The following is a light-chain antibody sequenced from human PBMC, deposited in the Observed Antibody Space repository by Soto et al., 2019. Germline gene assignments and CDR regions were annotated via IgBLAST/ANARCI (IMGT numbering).Light chain of an antibody. CDR1: QSISSW. V-gene: IGKV1-5*01. J-gene: IGKJ2*01. Sequence: DIQMTQSPSTLSASVGDRVTITCRASQSISSWLAWYQQKPGKAPKLLIYDASSLKSGVPSRFSGSGSGTEFNLTISSLQPDDFATYYCQQYNSYSYTFGQGTKLEIK. CDR3: QQYNSYSYT. CDR2: DAS.